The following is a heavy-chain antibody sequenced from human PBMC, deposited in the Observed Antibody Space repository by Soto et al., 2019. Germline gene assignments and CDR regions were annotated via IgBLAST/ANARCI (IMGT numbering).Heavy chain of an antibody. V-gene: IGHV1-18*01. D-gene: IGHD3-16*01. CDR3: AMVDVYVTPSPQDV. CDR1: GYTFTRYG. CDR2: INTYNGNT. Sequence: QVQLVQSGAEVKNPGASVKVSCKASGYTFTRYGIGWARQAPGQGLEWMGWINTYNGNTNYAQNVQGRVTLTTDTSTSTAYMELGSLRSNDTAIYYCAMVDVYVTPSPQDVWGKGTTVIVSS. J-gene: IGHJ6*04.